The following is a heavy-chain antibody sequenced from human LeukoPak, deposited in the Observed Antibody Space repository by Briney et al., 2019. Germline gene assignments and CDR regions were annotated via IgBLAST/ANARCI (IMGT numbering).Heavy chain of an antibody. CDR2: MNPNSGNT. CDR3: ARGPHYYDSSGYYGSIDY. J-gene: IGHJ4*02. D-gene: IGHD3-22*01. Sequence: GASVKVSCKASGYTFTSYDINWVRQATGQGLEWMGWMNPNSGNTGYAQKFQGRVTMTRNTSISTAYMELSSLRSEDTAVYYCARGPHYYDSSGYYGSIDYWGQGTLVTVSS. V-gene: IGHV1-8*01. CDR1: GYTFTSYD.